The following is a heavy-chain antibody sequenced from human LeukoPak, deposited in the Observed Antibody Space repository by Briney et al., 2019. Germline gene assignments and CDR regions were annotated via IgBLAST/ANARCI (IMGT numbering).Heavy chain of an antibody. CDR1: GGSISNYY. J-gene: IGHJ2*01. Sequence: PSETLSLTCTVSGGSISNYYWSWIRQPPGKGLEWIGYIYYSGSTNCNPSLKSRVTISVDTSKNQFSLKLSSVTAADTAVYYCATSRGYFDLWGRGTLVTVSS. V-gene: IGHV4-59*01. CDR3: ATSRGYFDL. CDR2: IYYSGST.